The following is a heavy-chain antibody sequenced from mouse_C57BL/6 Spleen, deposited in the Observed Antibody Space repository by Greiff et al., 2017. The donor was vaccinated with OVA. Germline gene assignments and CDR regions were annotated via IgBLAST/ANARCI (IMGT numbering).Heavy chain of an antibody. CDR2: IDPSDSYT. D-gene: IGHD1-1*01. CDR3: ARGGSSENYAMDY. CDR1: GYTFTSYW. Sequence: QVQLKQPGAELVMPGASVKLSCKASGYTFTSYWMHWVKQRPGQGLEWIGEIDPSDSYTNYNQKFKGKSTLTVDKSSSTAYMQLSSLTSEDSAVYYCARGGSSENYAMDYWGQGTSVTVSS. V-gene: IGHV1-69*01. J-gene: IGHJ4*01.